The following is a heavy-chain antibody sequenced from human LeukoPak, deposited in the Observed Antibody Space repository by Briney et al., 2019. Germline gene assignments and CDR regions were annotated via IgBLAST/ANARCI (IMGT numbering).Heavy chain of an antibody. CDR3: ATEDHDYGDYGYFQH. CDR1: GFTFSSYA. J-gene: IGHJ1*01. Sequence: GGSLRLSCAASGFTFSSYAMSWVRQAPGKGLEWVSAISGSGGNTYYADSVKGRFTISRDNSKNTLFLQMNSLRAEDTAVYYCATEDHDYGDYGYFQHWGQGTLVTVSS. D-gene: IGHD4-17*01. V-gene: IGHV3-23*01. CDR2: ISGSGGNT.